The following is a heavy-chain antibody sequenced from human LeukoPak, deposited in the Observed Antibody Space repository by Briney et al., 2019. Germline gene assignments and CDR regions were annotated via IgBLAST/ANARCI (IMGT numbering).Heavy chain of an antibody. CDR1: GGSISSYY. V-gene: IGHV4-59*01. CDR2: IYYSGST. CDR3: ARSRFGAPFDY. J-gene: IGHJ4*02. D-gene: IGHD3-10*01. Sequence: SETLSLTCTVSGGSISSYYWSWIRQPPGKGLEWIGYIYYSGSTNYNPSLKSRVTISVDTSKNQFSLKLSSVTAADTAVYYWARSRFGAPFDYWGQGTLVTVSS.